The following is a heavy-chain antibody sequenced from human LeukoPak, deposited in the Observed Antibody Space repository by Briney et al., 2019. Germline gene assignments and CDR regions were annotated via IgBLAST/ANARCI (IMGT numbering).Heavy chain of an antibody. CDR1: GFTFSNYS. CDR2: ITSSGSYI. CDR3: ARAEALKFRDFDY. Sequence: PGRSLRLSCAASGFTFSNYSMNWVRQAPGKGLEWVSSITSSGSYIYYADSVKGRFTISRDNARNSLYLQMNSLRAEDTAIYYCARAEALKFRDFDYWGQGTLVTVSS. J-gene: IGHJ4*02. V-gene: IGHV3-21*01.